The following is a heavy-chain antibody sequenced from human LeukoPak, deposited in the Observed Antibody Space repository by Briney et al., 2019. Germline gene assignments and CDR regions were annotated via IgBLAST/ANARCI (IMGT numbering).Heavy chain of an antibody. CDR2: INHSGST. CDR1: GGSFSGYY. CDR3: AGRYSSSWPFDY. Sequence: SETLSLTCAVYGGSFSGYYWSWIRQPLGKGLEWIGEINHSGSTNYNPSLKSRVTISVDTSKNQFSLKLSSVTAADTAVYYCAGRYSSSWPFDYWGQGTLVTVSS. D-gene: IGHD6-13*01. J-gene: IGHJ4*02. V-gene: IGHV4-34*01.